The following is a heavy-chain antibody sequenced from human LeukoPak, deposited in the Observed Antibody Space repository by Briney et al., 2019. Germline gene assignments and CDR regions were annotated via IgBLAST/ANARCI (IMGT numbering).Heavy chain of an antibody. CDR3: ASHGAYYDFWSGTDQYYYYYGMDV. Sequence: ASVKVSCKASGYTFTGYYMHWVRQAPGQGLEWMGWINPNSGGTNYAQKFQGWVTMTRDTSISTAYMELSSLRSEDTAVYYCASHGAYYDFWSGTDQYYYYYGMDVWGQGTTVTVSS. V-gene: IGHV1-2*04. CDR1: GYTFTGYY. J-gene: IGHJ6*02. D-gene: IGHD3-3*01. CDR2: INPNSGGT.